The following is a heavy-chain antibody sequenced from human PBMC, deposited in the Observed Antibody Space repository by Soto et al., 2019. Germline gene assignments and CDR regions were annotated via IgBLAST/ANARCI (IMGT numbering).Heavy chain of an antibody. CDR3: ARDRDYDSGGFDY. J-gene: IGHJ4*02. CDR2: ISSSSSYI. V-gene: IGHV3-21*01. CDR1: GFTFSSYS. D-gene: IGHD3-22*01. Sequence: GGSLRLSCAASGFTFSSYSMNWVRQAPGKGLEWVSSISSSSSYIYYADSVKGRFTISRDNAKNSLYLQMNSLRAEDTAVYYCARDRDYDSGGFDYWGQGALVTVSS.